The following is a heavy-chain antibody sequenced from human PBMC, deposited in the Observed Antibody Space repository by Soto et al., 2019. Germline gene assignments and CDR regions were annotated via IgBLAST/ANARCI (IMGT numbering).Heavy chain of an antibody. D-gene: IGHD3-10*01. CDR3: AGMIRGVSPPPSGMDV. Sequence: PSETLSLTCTVSGGSVSSNSYSWGWIRQSPGKGLEWIGTIYSSENTYYNPSLLSRVTISVDTSKNEFSLRLSSVTAADTAVYYCAGMIRGVSPPPSGMDVWAQGTTVTVSS. CDR2: IYSSENT. CDR1: GGSVSSNSYS. V-gene: IGHV4-39*01. J-gene: IGHJ6*02.